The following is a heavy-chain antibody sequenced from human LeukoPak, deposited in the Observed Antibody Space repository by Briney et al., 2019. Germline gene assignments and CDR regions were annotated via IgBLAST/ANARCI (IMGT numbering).Heavy chain of an antibody. CDR3: TTQLYSNSRGLNYYFDY. CDR2: IRADGSNK. V-gene: IGHV3-30*02. Sequence: QPGGSLRLSCAVSRFTFSSYGMHWVRQAPGKGLEWVAFIRADGSNKYYVDSVKGRFTISRDNSKNTLYLQMNSLRAEDTALYYCTTQLYSNSRGLNYYFDYWGQGTLVTVSS. D-gene: IGHD6-19*01. J-gene: IGHJ4*02. CDR1: RFTFSSYG.